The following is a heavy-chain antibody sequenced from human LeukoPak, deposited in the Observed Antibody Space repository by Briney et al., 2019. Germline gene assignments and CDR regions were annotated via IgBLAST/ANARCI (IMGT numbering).Heavy chain of an antibody. CDR1: GGSISSYY. D-gene: IGHD2-15*01. CDR2: IYTSGST. J-gene: IGHJ6*03. CDR3: ARDSSYCSGGSCYSHYYYMDV. V-gene: IGHV4-4*07. Sequence: SETLSLTCTVSGGSISSYYWSWIRQPAGKGLEWIGRIYTSGSTNYNPSLKSRVTMSVDTSKNQSSLKLSSVTAADTAVYYCARDSSYCSGGSCYSHYYYMDVWGKGTTVTVSS.